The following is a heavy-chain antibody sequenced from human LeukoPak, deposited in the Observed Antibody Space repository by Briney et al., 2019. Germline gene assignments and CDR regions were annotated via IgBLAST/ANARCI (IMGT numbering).Heavy chain of an antibody. D-gene: IGHD1-26*01. V-gene: IGHV5-51*01. J-gene: IGHJ4*02. CDR1: GYSFSDYW. Sequence: PGESLKISCKGSGYSFSDYWIGWVRQMPGKGLEWMAIIHPGVSDTRYSPFFQGQVTISADKANSTAHLQWSSLKASDTAIYYCGRHGGSFVPFDYWGQGTPVTVSS. CDR2: IHPGVSDT. CDR3: GRHGGSFVPFDY.